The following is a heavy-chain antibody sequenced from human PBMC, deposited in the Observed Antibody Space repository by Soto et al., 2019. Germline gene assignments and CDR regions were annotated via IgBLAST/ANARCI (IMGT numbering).Heavy chain of an antibody. CDR1: GLTVSSSY. D-gene: IGHD2-15*01. Sequence: GGSLRLSCAASGLTVSSSYMSWVRQAPGKGLQWVSVIYSAGSTYYANSVKGRFTISRDISTNMVYLQMSSLTDEDTAVYYCAGGLLVGATGAYWSQGALVTVSS. CDR3: AGGLLVGATGAY. V-gene: IGHV3-53*01. J-gene: IGHJ4*02. CDR2: IYSAGST.